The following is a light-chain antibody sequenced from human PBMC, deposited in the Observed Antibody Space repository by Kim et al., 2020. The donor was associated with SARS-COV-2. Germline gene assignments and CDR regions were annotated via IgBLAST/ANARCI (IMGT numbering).Light chain of an antibody. CDR3: QQYNAHQT. V-gene: IGKV1-5*03. J-gene: IGKJ1*01. CDR1: QNINSW. CDR2: KAS. Sequence: DIQMTQSPSTLSASVGDRVTITCRASQNINSWLAWYQQKPGKAPKLLIYKASSLESGVPSRFSGSGSGTEFTLTISLQPDDFATYYCQQYNAHQTFGQGTKVDIK.